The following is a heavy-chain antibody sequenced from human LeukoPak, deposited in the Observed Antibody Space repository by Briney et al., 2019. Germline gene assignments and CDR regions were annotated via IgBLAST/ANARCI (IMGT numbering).Heavy chain of an antibody. V-gene: IGHV3-23*01. J-gene: IGHJ4*02. Sequence: GGSLRLSCAASGFTFSSYAMSWVRQAPGKGLEWVSAISGSGGSTYYADSVKGRFTISRDNSKNTLYLQMNSLRAEDTAVYYCAKVAYYDSSAPEYFDYWGQGTLVTVSS. D-gene: IGHD3-22*01. CDR3: AKVAYYDSSAPEYFDY. CDR2: ISGSGGST. CDR1: GFTFSSYA.